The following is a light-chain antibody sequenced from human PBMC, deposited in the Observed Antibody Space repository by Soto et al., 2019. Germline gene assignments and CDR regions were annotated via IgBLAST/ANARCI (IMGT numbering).Light chain of an antibody. V-gene: IGKV3-20*01. Sequence: EIVLTQSPGTLSLSPGERATLSCRASQSVGSSYLAWYQQKPGQAPRLLIHGASSRATGIPDRFSGSGSGTDFTLIISRLGPEDFAVYYCQQYGSSPYTFGQGTKLEIK. CDR1: QSVGSSY. CDR2: GAS. CDR3: QQYGSSPYT. J-gene: IGKJ2*01.